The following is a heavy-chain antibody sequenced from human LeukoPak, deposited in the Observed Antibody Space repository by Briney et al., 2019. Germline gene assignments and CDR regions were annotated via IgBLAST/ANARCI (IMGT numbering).Heavy chain of an antibody. Sequence: GGSLRLSCAASGFTFSSYGMHWVRQAPGKGLEWVAFIRYDGSNKYYADSVKGRFTISRDNSKNTLYLQMNSLRAEDTAVYYCAKDGAPIVVVPAANDAFDIWGQGTMVTVSS. CDR2: IRYDGSNK. CDR3: AKDGAPIVVVPAANDAFDI. J-gene: IGHJ3*02. D-gene: IGHD2-2*01. CDR1: GFTFSSYG. V-gene: IGHV3-30*02.